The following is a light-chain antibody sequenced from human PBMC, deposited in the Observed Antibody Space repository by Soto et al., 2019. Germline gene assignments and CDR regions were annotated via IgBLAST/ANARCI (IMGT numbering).Light chain of an antibody. Sequence: DIVMTQSPLSLPVTPGEPASISCRSSQSLLHSNGYNYLDWYLQKPGQSPQLLIYLGSNRASGVPDRLSGSGSGTDFTLKISRVEAEDVGVYYCMQALQTPYPFGQGTKLEIK. CDR1: QSLLHSNGYNY. CDR3: MQALQTPYP. CDR2: LGS. J-gene: IGKJ2*01. V-gene: IGKV2-28*01.